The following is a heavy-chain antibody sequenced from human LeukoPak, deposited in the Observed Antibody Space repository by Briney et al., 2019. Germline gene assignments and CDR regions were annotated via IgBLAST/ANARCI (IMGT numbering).Heavy chain of an antibody. J-gene: IGHJ5*02. Sequence: SETLSLTCTVSGGSISGYYWSWIRQPPGKGLEWIGYMYYSGSTNYNPSLKSRVTISGDTSKNQFSLKLSSVTAADTAVYYCARAERRYWFDPWGQGTLVTISS. V-gene: IGHV4-59*01. CDR1: GGSISGYY. CDR2: MYYSGST. CDR3: ARAERRYWFDP. D-gene: IGHD1-1*01.